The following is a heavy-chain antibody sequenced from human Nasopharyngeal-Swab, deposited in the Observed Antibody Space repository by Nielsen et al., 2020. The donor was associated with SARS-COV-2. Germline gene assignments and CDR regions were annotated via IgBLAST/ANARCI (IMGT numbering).Heavy chain of an antibody. D-gene: IGHD2-15*01. CDR2: ISGSGGST. J-gene: IGHJ4*02. V-gene: IGHV3-23*01. Sequence: VRQAPGKGLEWVSAISGSGGSTYYADSVKGRFTISRDNSKNTLYLQMNSLKTEDTAVYYCTSRSGREDYWGQGTLVTVSS. CDR3: TSRSGREDY.